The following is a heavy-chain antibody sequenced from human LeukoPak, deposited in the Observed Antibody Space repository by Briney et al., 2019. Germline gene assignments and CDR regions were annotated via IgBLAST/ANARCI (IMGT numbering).Heavy chain of an antibody. D-gene: IGHD5-24*01. J-gene: IGHJ4*02. V-gene: IGHV3-23*05. CDR2: VDSTGTHT. CDR3: AKSKDGYTRPFDY. CDR1: GFTFGNYA. Sequence: PGGSLRLSCAASGFTFGNYAMSWVRQAPGKGLEWVSGVDSTGTHTYHADSVKGRFTISRDNSKNTLYLHMTSLGGEDTAVYFCAKSKDGYTRPFDYWGQGTLVSVSS.